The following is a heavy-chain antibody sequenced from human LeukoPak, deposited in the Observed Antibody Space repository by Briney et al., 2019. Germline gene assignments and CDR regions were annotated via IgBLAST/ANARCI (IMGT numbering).Heavy chain of an antibody. V-gene: IGHV1-2*04. D-gene: IGHD6-13*01. J-gene: IGHJ6*04. Sequence: GASVKVSCKASGYTFTGYYMHLVRQAPGQGLEWMGWINPNSGGTNYAQKFQGWVTMTRDTSISTAYMELSRLRSDDTAVCYCARTEGVSSFSGMDVWGKGTTVTVSS. CDR3: ARTEGVSSFSGMDV. CDR1: GYTFTGYY. CDR2: INPNSGGT.